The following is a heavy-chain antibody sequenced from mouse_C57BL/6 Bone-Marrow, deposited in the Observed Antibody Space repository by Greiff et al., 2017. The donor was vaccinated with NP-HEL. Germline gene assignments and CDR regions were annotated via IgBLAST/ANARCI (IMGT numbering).Heavy chain of an antibody. D-gene: IGHD1-1*01. J-gene: IGHJ3*01. CDR1: GYTFTSYG. Sequence: QVQLQQSGAELARPGASVKLSCKASGYTFTSYGISWVKQRTGQGLEWIGEIYPRSGNTYYNEKFKGKATLTADKTYSTAYMELRSLTSEDSAVYFCSLRSGAWFAYWGQGTLVTVSA. CDR2: IYPRSGNT. V-gene: IGHV1-81*01. CDR3: SLRSGAWFAY.